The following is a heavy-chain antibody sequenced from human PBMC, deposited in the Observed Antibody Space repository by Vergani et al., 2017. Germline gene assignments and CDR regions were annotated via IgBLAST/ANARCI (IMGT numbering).Heavy chain of an antibody. J-gene: IGHJ4*02. CDR1: GFTFDDYA. CDR3: AKVNYVWGSYRPAHFDY. CDR2: ISWNSGSI. D-gene: IGHD3-16*02. V-gene: IGHV3-9*01. Sequence: EVQLVESGGGLVQPGRSLRLSCAASGFTFDDYAMHWVRQAPGKGLEWVSGISWNSGSIGYADSVKGRFTISRDNAKNSLYLQMNSLRAEDTALYYCAKVNYVWGSYRPAHFDYWGQGTLVTVSS.